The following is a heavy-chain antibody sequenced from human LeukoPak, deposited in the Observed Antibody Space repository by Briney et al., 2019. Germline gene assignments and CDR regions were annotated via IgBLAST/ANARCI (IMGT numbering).Heavy chain of an antibody. CDR2: IFPIFGTA. J-gene: IGHJ6*04. Sequence: GASVKDSCLASRGTLSRYPICAVRQAPGQGGEWMGGIFPIFGTANIVQRFQGRVTITADKSTSKAYMKLSSLRSENTAVYYCAACSPLRPYYYYYAMDVWGKGTTVTVSS. CDR3: AACSPLRPYYYYYAMDV. CDR1: RGTLSRYP. D-gene: IGHD3-10*01. V-gene: IGHV1-69*06.